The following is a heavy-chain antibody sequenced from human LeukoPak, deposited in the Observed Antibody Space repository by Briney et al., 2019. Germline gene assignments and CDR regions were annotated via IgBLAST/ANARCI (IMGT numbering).Heavy chain of an antibody. CDR1: GYSFTSYW. D-gene: IGHD4-23*01. CDR2: IYPGDSDT. CDR3: ARLFILNSEGLYYFDY. V-gene: IGHV5-51*01. Sequence: GESLKISCKGSGYSFTSYWPGWVRQMPGKGLESMGIIYPGDSDTRYSPSFQGQVTISADKSISTAYLQWSSLKASDTAIYYCARLFILNSEGLYYFDYWGQGTLVTVSS. J-gene: IGHJ4*02.